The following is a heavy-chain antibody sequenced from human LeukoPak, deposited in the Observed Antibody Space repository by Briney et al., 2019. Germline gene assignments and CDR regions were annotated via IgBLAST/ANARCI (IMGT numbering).Heavy chain of an antibody. CDR1: GFTFSNAW. CDR3: TRVSRSGSYSDF. Sequence: PGGSLRLSCAASGFTFSNAWMSWVRQAPGKGLEWVGRIKSKTDGGTTDYAAPVKGRFTISRDDSKSIAYLQMNSLKTEDTAVYYCTRVSRSGSYSDFWGQGTLVTVSS. V-gene: IGHV3-15*01. CDR2: IKSKTDGGTT. D-gene: IGHD3-10*01. J-gene: IGHJ4*02.